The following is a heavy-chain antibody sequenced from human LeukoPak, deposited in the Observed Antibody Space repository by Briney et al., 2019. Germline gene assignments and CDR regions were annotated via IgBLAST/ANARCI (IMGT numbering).Heavy chain of an antibody. V-gene: IGHV3-7*01. CDR3: GRWGVNAGLDY. Sequence: SGGSLTLSCVASGFIFGDNWMGWVRQAPGKGLEWVANINPHGTEKYYADSLEGRFSVSRDNAKNSVYLQMNSLRAEDAGFYYCGRWGVNAGLDYWGQGSLVTVSS. D-gene: IGHD3-10*01. CDR1: GFIFGDNW. CDR2: INPHGTEK. J-gene: IGHJ4*02.